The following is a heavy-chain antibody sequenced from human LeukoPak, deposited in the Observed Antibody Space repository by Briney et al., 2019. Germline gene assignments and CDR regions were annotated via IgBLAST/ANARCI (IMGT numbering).Heavy chain of an antibody. CDR3: ARDGYSYGFPFDY. CDR2: MNPNSGNT. V-gene: IGHV1-8*01. Sequence: ASVKVSCKASGYTFTSYDINWVRQATGQGLEWMGWMNPNSGNTGYAQKFQGRVAMTRNTSISTAYMELSSLRSEDTAVYYCARDGYSYGFPFDYWGQGTLVTVSS. CDR1: GYTFTSYD. D-gene: IGHD5-18*01. J-gene: IGHJ4*02.